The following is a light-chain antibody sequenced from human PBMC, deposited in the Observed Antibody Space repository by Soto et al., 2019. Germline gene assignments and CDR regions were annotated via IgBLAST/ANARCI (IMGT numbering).Light chain of an antibody. CDR1: QSLLHSNGYNY. J-gene: IGKJ2*01. V-gene: IGKV2-28*01. Sequence: DIVMTQSPLYLPVTPGEPASISCRSSQSLLHSNGYNYLDWYLQKPGQSPQLLIYLGSNRASGVPDRFSGSGSGTDFTLKISRVEAEDVGVYYCMQALQARNTFGQGTKLEIQ. CDR3: MQALQARNT. CDR2: LGS.